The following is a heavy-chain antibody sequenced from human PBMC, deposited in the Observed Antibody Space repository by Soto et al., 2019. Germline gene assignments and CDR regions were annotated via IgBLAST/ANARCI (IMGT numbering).Heavy chain of an antibody. CDR3: AREYSNSPEAFDF. J-gene: IGHJ4*02. CDR1: GVSVNNGNYY. V-gene: IGHV4-61*03. Sequence: PSETLSLTCTVSGVSVNNGNYYWSWIRQPPGKGLEWIGYIHYTGSTTYNPSLKSRVTISLDTSRNHFSLSLSSVTAADTAVFYCAREYSNSPEAFDFWGRGTLVTVSS. CDR2: IHYTGST. D-gene: IGHD6-6*01.